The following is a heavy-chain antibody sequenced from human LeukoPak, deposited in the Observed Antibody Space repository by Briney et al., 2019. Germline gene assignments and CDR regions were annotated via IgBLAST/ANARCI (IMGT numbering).Heavy chain of an antibody. D-gene: IGHD3-10*01. CDR3: AKVLAMVRGAPFDY. Sequence: GASVKVSCKASGYTFTSYAMNWVRQAPGQGLEWMGWINTNTGNPTYAQGFTGRFVFSLDTSVSTAYLQISSLKAEDTAVYYCAKVLAMVRGAPFDYWGQGTLVTVSS. V-gene: IGHV7-4-1*02. CDR2: INTNTGNP. CDR1: GYTFTSYA. J-gene: IGHJ4*02.